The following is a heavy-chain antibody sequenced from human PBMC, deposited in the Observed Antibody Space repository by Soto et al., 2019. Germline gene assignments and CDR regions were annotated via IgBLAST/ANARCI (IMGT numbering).Heavy chain of an antibody. CDR1: GYTFTSYG. V-gene: IGHV1-18*01. CDR3: ARDASLYYYGSGSYF. J-gene: IGHJ4*02. D-gene: IGHD3-10*01. CDR2: ISAYNGNT. Sequence: ASVKVSCKASGYTFTSYGISWVRQAPGQGLEWMGWISAYNGNTNYAQKLQGRVTMTTDTSTSTAYMELRSLRSDDTAVYYCARDASLYYYGSGSYFWGQGTLVTVSS.